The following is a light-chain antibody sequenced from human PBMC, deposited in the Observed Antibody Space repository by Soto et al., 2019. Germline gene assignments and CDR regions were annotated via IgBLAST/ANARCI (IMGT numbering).Light chain of an antibody. J-gene: IGKJ1*01. CDR1: QSVSSN. V-gene: IGKV3-15*01. CDR2: GAS. CDR3: QQYNNWHPWT. Sequence: EIVMTQSPATLSVSPGERATLSCRASQSVSSNLAGYQQKPGQAPRLLIYGASTRAPGIPVRFSGSGSGTEYTLTIIRLQSEDFAVYYCQQYNNWHPWTFVQWTKVEIK.